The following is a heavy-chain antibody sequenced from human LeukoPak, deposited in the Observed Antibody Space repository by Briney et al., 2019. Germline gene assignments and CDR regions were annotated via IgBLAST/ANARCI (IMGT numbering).Heavy chain of an antibody. V-gene: IGHV3-23*01. D-gene: IGHD1-26*01. CDR3: AKSGATGYYYYYMDV. CDR1: GFTFSSYA. CDR2: ISGSGGST. Sequence: GSLRLSCAASGFTFSSYATSWVRQAPGKGLEWVSAISGSGGSTYYADSVKGRFTISRDNSKNTLYLQMNSLRAEDTAVYYCAKSGATGYYYYYMDVWGKGTTVTVSS. J-gene: IGHJ6*03.